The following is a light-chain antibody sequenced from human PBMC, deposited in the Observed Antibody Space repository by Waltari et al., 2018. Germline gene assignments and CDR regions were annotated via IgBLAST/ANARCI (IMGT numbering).Light chain of an antibody. J-gene: IGKJ1*01. Sequence: IQLTQSPSTLSASVGDRVTTTCRASQGISNFLAWYQQKPGKAPEVLIFPASTLRTGVPSRFSGRGSGTDFTLTISSLQPEDFATYFCQQLDTYPRTFGQGTKVEIK. CDR2: PAS. CDR1: QGISNF. V-gene: IGKV1-9*01. CDR3: QQLDTYPRT.